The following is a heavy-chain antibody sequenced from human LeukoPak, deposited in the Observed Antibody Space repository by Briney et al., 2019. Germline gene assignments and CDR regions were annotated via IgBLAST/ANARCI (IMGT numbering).Heavy chain of an antibody. CDR1: GYTFTSYG. CDR3: ARDRYFDFLLFLFDY. CDR2: ISTYNGNT. V-gene: IGHV1-18*01. Sequence: ASVKVSCKASGYTFTSYGISWVRQAPGQGLEWMGWISTYNGNTKYAQKLQGRVTMTTDTSTSTAYMELRSLRSDDTAVYYCARDRYFDFLLFLFDYWGQGTLVTVSS. D-gene: IGHD3-9*01. J-gene: IGHJ4*02.